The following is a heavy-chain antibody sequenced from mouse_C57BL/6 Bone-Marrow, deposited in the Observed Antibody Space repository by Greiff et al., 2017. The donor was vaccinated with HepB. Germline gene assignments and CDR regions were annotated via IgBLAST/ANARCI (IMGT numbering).Heavy chain of an antibody. CDR3: ATEDYAMDY. CDR1: GYAFSSSW. V-gene: IGHV1-82*01. Sequence: VQLQQSGPELVKPGASVKISCKASGYAFSSSWMNWVKQRPGKGLEWIGRIYPGDGDTNYNGKFKGKATLTADKSSSTAYMQLSSLTSEDSAVYFCATEDYAMDYWGQGTSVTVSS. CDR2: IYPGDGDT. J-gene: IGHJ4*01.